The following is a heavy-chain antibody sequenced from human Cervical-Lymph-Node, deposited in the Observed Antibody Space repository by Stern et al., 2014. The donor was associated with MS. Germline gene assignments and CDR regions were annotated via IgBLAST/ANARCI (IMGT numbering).Heavy chain of an antibody. CDR1: GYTFTSYG. CDR3: ARDGILWFGELSRGYNWFDP. J-gene: IGHJ5*02. V-gene: IGHV1-18*01. D-gene: IGHD3-10*01. Sequence: MQLVESGAEVKKPGASVKVSCKASGYTFTSYGISWVRQAPGQGLEWMGWISAYNGNTNYAQKLQGRVTMTTDTSTSTAYMELRSLRSDDTAVYYCARDGILWFGELSRGYNWFDPWGQGTLVTVSS. CDR2: ISAYNGNT.